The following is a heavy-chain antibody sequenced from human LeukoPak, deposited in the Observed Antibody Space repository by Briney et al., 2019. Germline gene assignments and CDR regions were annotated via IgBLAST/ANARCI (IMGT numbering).Heavy chain of an antibody. CDR2: ISYDGSSK. CDR1: GFTFSSYA. D-gene: IGHD4-17*01. Sequence: PGGSLRLSCAASGFTFSSYAMHWVRQAPGKGLEWVAVISYDGSSKYYADSVKGRFTISRDNSKNTLYLQMNSLRAEDTAVYYCARWDSTVSSDYWGQGTLVTVSS. CDR3: ARWDSTVSSDY. J-gene: IGHJ4*02. V-gene: IGHV3-30*04.